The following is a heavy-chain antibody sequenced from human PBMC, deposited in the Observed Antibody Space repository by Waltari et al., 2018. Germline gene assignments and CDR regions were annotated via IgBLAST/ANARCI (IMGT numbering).Heavy chain of an antibody. J-gene: IGHJ4*02. D-gene: IGHD6-19*01. Sequence: QLQLRESGPGLVEPSETLSLTCTVSGASIGTTSYYSGWIRQPPGKGLEWIGSINYLRSTYFNPSLKSRVTISIDTSKNQFSLKLNSVTAADTTVYYCARHSRSQWLADSWGQGTLVTVSS. CDR2: INYLRST. V-gene: IGHV4-39*01. CDR1: GASIGTTSYY. CDR3: ARHSRSQWLADS.